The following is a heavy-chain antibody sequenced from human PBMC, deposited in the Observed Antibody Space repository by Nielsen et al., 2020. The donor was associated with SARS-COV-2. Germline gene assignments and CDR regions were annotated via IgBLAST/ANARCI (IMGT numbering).Heavy chain of an antibody. CDR2: ISGSGGST. J-gene: IGHJ3*02. CDR3: AKDAWGENYYDSSGEKDDAFDI. D-gene: IGHD3-22*01. Sequence: WLRQPPGKGLEWVSAISGSGGSTYYADSVKGRFTISRDNSKNTLYLQMNSLRAEDTAVYYCAKDAWGENYYDSSGEKDDAFDIWGQGTMVTVSS. V-gene: IGHV3-23*01.